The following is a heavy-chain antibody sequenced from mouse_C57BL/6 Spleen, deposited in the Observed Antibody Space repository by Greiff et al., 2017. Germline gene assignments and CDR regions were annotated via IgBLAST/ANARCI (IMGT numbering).Heavy chain of an antibody. Sequence: EVKLMESGGGLVQPGGSLKLSCAASGFTFSDYYMYWVRQTPEKRLEWVAYISNGGGSTYYPDTVKGRFTISRDNAKNTLYLQMSRLKSEDTAMYYCARPYGNFYYYAMDYWGQGTSVTVSS. CDR3: ARPYGNFYYYAMDY. CDR1: GFTFSDYY. J-gene: IGHJ4*01. CDR2: ISNGGGST. V-gene: IGHV5-12*01. D-gene: IGHD2-10*02.